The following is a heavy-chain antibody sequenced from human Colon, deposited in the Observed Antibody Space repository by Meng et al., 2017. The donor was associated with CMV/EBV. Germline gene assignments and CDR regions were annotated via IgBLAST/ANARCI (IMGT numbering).Heavy chain of an antibody. J-gene: IGHJ4*02. CDR1: GFTFSSYG. Sequence: GFTFSSYGMSWVRQAPGKGLEWVSGIGGSDDSKLSADSLKGRFTISRDNSKNVLYLQMNSLRAEDTAVYYCTKSFWATGDTYAFFDFWGQGTLVTVSS. CDR3: TKSFWATGDTYAFFDF. CDR2: IGGSDDSK. D-gene: IGHD7-27*01. V-gene: IGHV3-23*01.